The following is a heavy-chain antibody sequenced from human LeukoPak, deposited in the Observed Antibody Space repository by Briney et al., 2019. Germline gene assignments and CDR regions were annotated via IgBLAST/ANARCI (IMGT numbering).Heavy chain of an antibody. CDR1: GFTFSDYY. D-gene: IGHD2-15*01. CDR2: ISSSGSTI. CDR3: ARDHPYCSGGSCYSGYYYDSSGPIDY. V-gene: IGHV3-11*04. J-gene: IGHJ4*02. Sequence: GGSLRLSCAASGFTFSDYYMSWIRQAPGKGLEWVSYISSSGSTIYYADSVKGRFTISRDNAKNSLYLQMNSLRAEDTAVYCCARDHPYCSGGSCYSGYYYDSSGPIDYWGQGTLVTVSS.